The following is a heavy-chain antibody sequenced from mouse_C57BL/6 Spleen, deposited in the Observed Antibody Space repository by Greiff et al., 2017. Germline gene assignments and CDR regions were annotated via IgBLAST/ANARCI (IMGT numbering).Heavy chain of an antibody. Sequence: EVQLQESGGGLVKPGASLKLSCAASGFTFSSYAMSWVRQTPEKGLEWVATISAGGGCTYYPDNVKGRFTISRDTAKNNLYLQMSQLKSEDTAMYYCAREGYDSWFAYWGHATLVTVYA. D-gene: IGHD2-4*01. J-gene: IGHJ3*01. CDR3: AREGYDSWFAY. CDR1: GFTFSSYA. V-gene: IGHV5-4*01. CDR2: ISAGGGCT.